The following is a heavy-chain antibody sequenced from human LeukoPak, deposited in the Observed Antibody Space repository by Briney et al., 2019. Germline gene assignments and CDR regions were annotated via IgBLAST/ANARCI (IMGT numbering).Heavy chain of an antibody. V-gene: IGHV1-69*04. CDR2: IIPILGIA. D-gene: IGHD2-15*01. CDR1: GGTFSSYA. CDR3: ARAQYCSGGSCSDWFDP. J-gene: IGHJ5*02. Sequence: ASVKVSCKASGGTFSSYAISWVRQAPGQGLEWMGRIIPILGIANYAQKFQGGVTITADKSTSTAYMELSSLRSEDTAVYYCARAQYCSGGSCSDWFDPWGQGTLVTVSS.